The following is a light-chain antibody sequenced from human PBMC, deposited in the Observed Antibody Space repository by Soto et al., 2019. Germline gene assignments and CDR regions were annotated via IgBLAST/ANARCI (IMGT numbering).Light chain of an antibody. Sequence: EIVLTQSPGTLSLSPGERTTLSCRASQGVASNYLAWYPQKPGQAPRPLIYGASSRATGAPDRFSGSGSGTEFTLTISSLQSEDFAVYFCHQDFNLPWTFGQGTKVDI. CDR1: QGVASNY. CDR2: GAS. V-gene: IGKV3-20*01. CDR3: HQDFNLPWT. J-gene: IGKJ1*01.